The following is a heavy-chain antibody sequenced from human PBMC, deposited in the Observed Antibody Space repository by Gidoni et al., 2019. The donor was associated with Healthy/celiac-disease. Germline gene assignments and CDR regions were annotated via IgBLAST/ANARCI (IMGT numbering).Heavy chain of an antibody. J-gene: IGHJ3*02. Sequence: QVQLVESGGGVVQPGRSLRLSCAASGFTFSSSGMHWVRQSPGKVLEWVAVISYDGSNKYYADSVKGRFTISRDNSKNTLYLQMNSLRAEDTAVYYCAKDLIGYSSGWYDGSAFDIWGQGTMVTVSS. CDR2: ISYDGSNK. V-gene: IGHV3-30*18. CDR3: AKDLIGYSSGWYDGSAFDI. D-gene: IGHD6-19*01. CDR1: GFTFSSSG.